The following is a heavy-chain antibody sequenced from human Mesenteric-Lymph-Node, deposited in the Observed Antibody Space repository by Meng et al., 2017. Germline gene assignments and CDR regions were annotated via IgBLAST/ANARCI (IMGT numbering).Heavy chain of an antibody. CDR2: IYYSGRT. V-gene: IGHV4-39*01. CDR3: ARPIAAAGWFDP. J-gene: IGHJ5*02. Sequence: QLQLQASGPGLVKPSETLSLTCTVSGGPINSSSYYWGWIRQPPGKGLEWIGSIYYSGRTYYNPSLKSRVTISVDTSKNQFSLKLSSVTAADTAVYYCARPIAAAGWFDPWGQGTLVTVSS. D-gene: IGHD6-13*01. CDR1: GGPINSSSYY.